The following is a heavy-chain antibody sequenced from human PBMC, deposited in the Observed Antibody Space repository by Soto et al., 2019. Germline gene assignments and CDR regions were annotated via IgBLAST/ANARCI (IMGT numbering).Heavy chain of an antibody. Sequence: SETLSLTCTVSGGSISSGGYYWSWIRQHPGKGLEWIGYIYYSGSTNYNPSLKSRVTISVDTSKNQFSLKLSSVTAADPAVYYCARDATIVDTTYYDFWSGMGPQDAFDIWGQGTMVTVSS. CDR2: IYYSGST. D-gene: IGHD3-3*01. V-gene: IGHV4-61*08. CDR1: GGSISSGGYY. J-gene: IGHJ3*02. CDR3: ARDATIVDTTYYDFWSGMGPQDAFDI.